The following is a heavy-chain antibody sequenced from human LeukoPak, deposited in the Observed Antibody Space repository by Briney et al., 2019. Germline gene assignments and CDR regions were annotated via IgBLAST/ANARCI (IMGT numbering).Heavy chain of an antibody. CDR3: ARDRPQYCSSVNCYVFDC. D-gene: IGHD2-2*01. Sequence: PGGSLRLSCVGSEFSFPSYAMSWVRQAPGRGLEWVSSISGSGGGTYYADSVKGRFTISRDNSKNTLYLQMNSLRAEDTALYYCARDRPQYCSSVNCYVFDCWGQGTLVTVSS. CDR1: EFSFPSYA. V-gene: IGHV3-23*01. CDR2: ISGSGGGT. J-gene: IGHJ4*02.